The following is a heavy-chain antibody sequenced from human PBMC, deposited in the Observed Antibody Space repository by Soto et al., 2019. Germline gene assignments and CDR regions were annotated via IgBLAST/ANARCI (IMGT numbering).Heavy chain of an antibody. CDR3: ARLAGKRRDGSYDFYGLDV. D-gene: IGHD1-26*01. V-gene: IGHV4-30-2*01. CDR1: GGSISSGGYS. CDR2: IFHSGST. J-gene: IGHJ6*02. Sequence: SETLSLTCAVSGGSISSGGYSWSWLRQPPGKGLEWIGYIFHSGSTYYNPSLKSRVSASVDKSRNQFSLRLSSVTAADTAVYYCARLAGKRRDGSYDFYGLDVWGQGATVTVSS.